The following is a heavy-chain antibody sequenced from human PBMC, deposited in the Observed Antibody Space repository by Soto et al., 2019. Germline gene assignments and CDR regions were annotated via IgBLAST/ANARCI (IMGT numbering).Heavy chain of an antibody. J-gene: IGHJ4*02. D-gene: IGHD5-18*01. Sequence: QVHLVESGGGVVQPGTSLRLSCAASGFSFKDYGIHWVRQAPGKGLEWVAFVSDDGSNDYYVDSVKGRFIISRDNSKNTVSLQMSSLRADDTAVYYCAKDRIHLWALDYWGQGTLVTVSS. CDR1: GFSFKDYG. CDR2: VSDDGSND. V-gene: IGHV3-30*18. CDR3: AKDRIHLWALDY.